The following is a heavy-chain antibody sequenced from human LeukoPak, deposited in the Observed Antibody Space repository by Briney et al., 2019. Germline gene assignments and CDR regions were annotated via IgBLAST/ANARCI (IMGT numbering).Heavy chain of an antibody. V-gene: IGHV4-4*07. CDR2: VFSSGST. D-gene: IGHD4-11*01. Sequence: SETLSLTCTVSGGSISSYYWSWIRQPAGKGLEWIGRVFSSGSTNYNPSLKSRVTISVDKSKNQFSLILTSVTAADTAVYYCGRDQGYSDYYFDYWGQGSLVTVSS. CDR1: GGSISSYY. CDR3: GRDQGYSDYYFDY. J-gene: IGHJ4*02.